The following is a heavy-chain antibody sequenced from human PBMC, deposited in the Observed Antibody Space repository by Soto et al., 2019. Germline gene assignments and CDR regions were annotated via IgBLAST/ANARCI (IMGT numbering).Heavy chain of an antibody. CDR3: ARARLRLGEDSYYFDY. V-gene: IGHV3-72*01. D-gene: IGHD3-16*01. CDR1: GFTFSDHY. Sequence: GGSLRLSCAASGFTFSDHYMDWVRQAPGKGLEWVGRTRNKANSYTTEYAASVKGRFTISRDDSKNSLYLQMNSLKTEDTAVYYCARARLRLGEDSYYFDYWGQGTLVTVSS. J-gene: IGHJ4*02. CDR2: TRNKANSYTT.